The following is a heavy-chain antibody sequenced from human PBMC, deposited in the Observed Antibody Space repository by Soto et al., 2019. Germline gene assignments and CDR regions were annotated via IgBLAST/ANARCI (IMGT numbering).Heavy chain of an antibody. Sequence: GGSLRLSCAASGFTFNNYAMNWVRQAPGKGLEWVSSVSGGGTTYYADSVKGRFTISRDNARNSLYLQMNSLRTEDTAVYYCAREEQPVVRREYDCWGQGTLVTVSS. CDR2: VSGGGTT. D-gene: IGHD3-10*01. CDR3: AREEQPVVRREYDC. J-gene: IGHJ4*02. CDR1: GFTFNNYA. V-gene: IGHV3-21*01.